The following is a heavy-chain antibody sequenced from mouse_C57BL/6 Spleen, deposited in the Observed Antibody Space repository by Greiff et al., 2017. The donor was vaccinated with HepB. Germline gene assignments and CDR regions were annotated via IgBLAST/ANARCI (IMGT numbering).Heavy chain of an antibody. V-gene: IGHV1-39*01. D-gene: IGHD1-1*01. CDR3: ARKDYYGSSYVHY. CDR1: GYSFTDYN. Sequence: VQLKQSGPELVKPGASVKISCKASGYSFTDYNMNWVKQSNGKSLEWIGVINPNYGTTSYNQKFKGKATLTVDQSSSTAYMQLNSLTSEDSAVYYCARKDYYGSSYVHYWCQGTTLTVSS. CDR2: INPNYGTT. J-gene: IGHJ2*01.